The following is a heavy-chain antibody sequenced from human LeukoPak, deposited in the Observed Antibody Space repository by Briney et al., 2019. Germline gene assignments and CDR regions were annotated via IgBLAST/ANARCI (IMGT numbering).Heavy chain of an antibody. J-gene: IGHJ4*02. CDR3: ARDCGSYYAKYYFDY. D-gene: IGHD1-26*01. Sequence: GRSLRLSCAASGFTFSSYGMHWVRQAPGKGLEWVAVIWYDGSNKYNADSVKGRFTISRDNSKNTLYLQMNSLRAEDTAVYYCARDCGSYYAKYYFDYWGQGTLVTVSS. CDR1: GFTFSSYG. V-gene: IGHV3-33*01. CDR2: IWYDGSNK.